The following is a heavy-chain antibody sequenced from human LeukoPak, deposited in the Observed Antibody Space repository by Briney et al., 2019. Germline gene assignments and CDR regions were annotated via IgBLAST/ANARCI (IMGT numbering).Heavy chain of an antibody. CDR3: ARGTNDFWSVSYYMDV. CDR1: GGTFSSYA. Sequence: GASVKVSCKASGGTFSSYAISWVRQAPGQGLEWMGGIIPIFGTANYAQQFQGRVTITADESTSTAYMELSSLRSEDTAVYHCARGTNDFWSVSYYMDVWGKGTTVTVSS. D-gene: IGHD3-3*01. CDR2: IIPIFGTA. V-gene: IGHV1-69*13. J-gene: IGHJ6*03.